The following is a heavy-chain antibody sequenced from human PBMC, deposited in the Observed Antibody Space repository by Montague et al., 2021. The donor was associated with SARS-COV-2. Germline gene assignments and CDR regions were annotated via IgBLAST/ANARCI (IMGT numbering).Heavy chain of an antibody. D-gene: IGHD4-23*01. CDR2: IYPSGST. Sequence: SETLSLTCAVYDGSFSGYYWSWIRRPPGKGLEWIGEIYPSGSTNYNPSLKSRVTISVDTSKNQFSLKLSSVTAADTGVYYCARWDPQTLTLIGLRGKSASDYWGQGTLVTVSS. V-gene: IGHV4-34*01. J-gene: IGHJ4*02. CDR3: ARWDPQTLTLIGLRGKSASDY. CDR1: DGSFSGYY.